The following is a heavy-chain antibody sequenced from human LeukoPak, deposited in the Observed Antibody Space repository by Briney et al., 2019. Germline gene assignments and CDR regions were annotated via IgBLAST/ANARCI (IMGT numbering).Heavy chain of an antibody. CDR2: IYYSGST. Sequence: SETLSLTCTVSGGSISSYYWSWIRQPPGKGLEWIGYIYYSGSTNYNLSLKSRVTISVDTSKNQFSLKLSSVTAADTAVYYCARVGSFVGQPNVWGQGTLVTVSS. V-gene: IGHV4-59*01. D-gene: IGHD3-10*01. J-gene: IGHJ4*02. CDR1: GGSISSYY. CDR3: ARVGSFVGQPNV.